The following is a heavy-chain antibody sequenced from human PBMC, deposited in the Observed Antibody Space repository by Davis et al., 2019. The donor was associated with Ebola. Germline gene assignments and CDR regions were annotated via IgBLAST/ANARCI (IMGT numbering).Heavy chain of an antibody. J-gene: IGHJ4*02. D-gene: IGHD3-22*01. Sequence: PGGSLRLSCAASGFTFSGSAMHWVRQASGKGLEWVGRIRSKANSYATAYAASVQGRFTISRDDSKNTAYLQMNSLKTEDTAVYYCIRILWDSSGYYVYGGQGTLVTVSS. V-gene: IGHV3-73*01. CDR2: IRSKANSYAT. CDR1: GFTFSGSA. CDR3: IRILWDSSGYYVY.